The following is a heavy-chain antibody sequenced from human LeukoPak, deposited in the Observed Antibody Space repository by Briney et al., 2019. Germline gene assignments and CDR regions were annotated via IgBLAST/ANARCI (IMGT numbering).Heavy chain of an antibody. CDR2: IYSGGST. CDR1: GFTVSSNY. Sequence: GGSLRLSCAASGFTVSSNYMSWVRQAPEKGLEWVSVIYSGGSTYYADSVKGRFTISRDNSKNTLYLQMNSLRAEDTAVYYCARDLGYCTNGVCHTRFDYWGQGTLVAVSS. J-gene: IGHJ4*02. CDR3: ARDLGYCTNGVCHTRFDY. V-gene: IGHV3-53*01. D-gene: IGHD2-8*01.